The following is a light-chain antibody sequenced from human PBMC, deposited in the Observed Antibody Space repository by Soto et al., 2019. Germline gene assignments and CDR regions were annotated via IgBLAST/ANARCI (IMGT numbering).Light chain of an antibody. CDR2: GNS. CDR3: QSYDSSLSGSV. J-gene: IGLJ2*01. CDR1: SSNIGAGYD. V-gene: IGLV1-40*01. Sequence: QSVLTQPPSVSGAPGQRVTISCTGSSSNIGAGYDVHWYQQLPGTAPKLLIYGNSNRPSGVPDRFSDSKSGTSASLAITGLQADDEADYYCQSYDSSLSGSVFGGGTQLTVL.